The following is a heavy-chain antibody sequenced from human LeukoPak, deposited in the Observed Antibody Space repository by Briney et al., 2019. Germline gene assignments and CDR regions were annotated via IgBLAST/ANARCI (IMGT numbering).Heavy chain of an antibody. CDR3: ARDDYSPYYYGMDV. V-gene: IGHV3-33*01. CDR1: GFTFSSYG. CDR2: IWYDGSNK. D-gene: IGHD2-15*01. J-gene: IGHJ6*02. Sequence: GGSLRLSCAASGFTFSSYGMHWVRQAPGKGLEWVAVIWYDGSNKYYADSVKGRSTISRDNSKNTLYLQMNSLRAEDTAVYYCARDDYSPYYYGMDVWGQGTTVTVSS.